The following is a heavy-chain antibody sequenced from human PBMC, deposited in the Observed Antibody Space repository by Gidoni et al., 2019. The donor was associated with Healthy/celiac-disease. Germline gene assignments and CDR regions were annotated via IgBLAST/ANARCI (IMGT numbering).Heavy chain of an antibody. Sequence: QVQLQESGPGLVKPSETLSLTCTVSGGSISSYYWSWIRQPPGKGLEWIGYIYYSGSTNYNPSLKSRVTISVDTSKNQFSLKLSSVTAADTAVYYCARASSGWYRAGYFQHWGQGTLVTVSS. V-gene: IGHV4-59*01. D-gene: IGHD6-19*01. J-gene: IGHJ1*01. CDR2: IYYSGST. CDR3: ARASSGWYRAGYFQH. CDR1: GGSISSYY.